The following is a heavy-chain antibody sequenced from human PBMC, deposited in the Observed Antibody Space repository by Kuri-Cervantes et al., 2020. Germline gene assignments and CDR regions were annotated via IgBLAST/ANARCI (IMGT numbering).Heavy chain of an antibody. D-gene: IGHD5-12*01. CDR3: ARAGYGKGYDL. CDR2: IRGSGGST. Sequence: GGSLRLSCAATGLTFSSYAMSWVRQAPGKGLEWVSAIRGSGGSTYYADSVKGRFTISRDNSKNTLYLQMNSLRAEDTAVYYCARAGYGKGYDLWGPGTLVTVSS. CDR1: GLTFSSYA. J-gene: IGHJ5*02. V-gene: IGHV3-23*01.